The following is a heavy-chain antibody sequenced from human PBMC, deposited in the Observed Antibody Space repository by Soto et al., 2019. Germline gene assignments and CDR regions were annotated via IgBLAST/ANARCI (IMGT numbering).Heavy chain of an antibody. J-gene: IGHJ5*02. Sequence: PSETLSLTCAVSGGPFSGVYWSWIRQPPGKGLEWIGGGNHRGSANYNPSLESRVTMSVYTSKNQFSLKLTSVTAADSAVYYCARDAFCGSGTCRVGNCFDPWGQGTLVTVSS. CDR2: GNHRGSA. CDR3: ARDAFCGSGTCRVGNCFDP. CDR1: GGPFSGVY. D-gene: IGHD2-21*01. V-gene: IGHV4-34*01.